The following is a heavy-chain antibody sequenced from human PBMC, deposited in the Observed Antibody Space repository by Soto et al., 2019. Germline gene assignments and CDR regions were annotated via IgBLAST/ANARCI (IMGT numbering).Heavy chain of an antibody. CDR1: GYSVTSSDYY. CDR3: APLSVSLSGPYGIHV. Sequence: SETLSLTCSVSGYSVTSSDYYWPWIRQPPGKGLEWIGSMFYSGLTYYNPSLKSRVTLSVDTSKSQFSVRLNSVTAADTAVYYCAPLSVSLSGPYGIHVWGKGTTFTVSS. D-gene: IGHD2-15*01. V-gene: IGHV4-39*01. J-gene: IGHJ6*04. CDR2: MFYSGLT.